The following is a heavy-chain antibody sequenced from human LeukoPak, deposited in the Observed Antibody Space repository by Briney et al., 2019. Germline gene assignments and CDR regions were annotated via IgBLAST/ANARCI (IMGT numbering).Heavy chain of an antibody. CDR3: AGVCQTRVTTKTKPHFDY. J-gene: IGHJ4*02. CDR1: GGSFSGYY. CDR2: INHSGST. Sequence: SETLSLTCAVYGGSFSGYYWSWIRQPPGKGLEWIGEINHSGSTNYNPSLKSRVTISVDTSKNQFSLKLSSVTAADTAVYYCAGVCQTRVTTKTKPHFDYWGQGTLVTVSS. V-gene: IGHV4-34*01. D-gene: IGHD4-17*01.